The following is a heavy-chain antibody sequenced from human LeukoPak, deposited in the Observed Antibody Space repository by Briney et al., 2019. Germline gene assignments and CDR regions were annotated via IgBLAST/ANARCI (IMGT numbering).Heavy chain of an antibody. Sequence: SVKVSCKASGGTFSSYAISWVRQAPGQGLEWMGRIIPILGIANYAQKFQGRVTITADKSTSTAYMELSSLRSEDTAVYYCARLLTDYGGNSKEGLYYFDYWGQGTLVTVSS. D-gene: IGHD4-23*01. CDR1: GGTFSSYA. V-gene: IGHV1-69*04. CDR3: ARLLTDYGGNSKEGLYYFDY. J-gene: IGHJ4*02. CDR2: IIPILGIA.